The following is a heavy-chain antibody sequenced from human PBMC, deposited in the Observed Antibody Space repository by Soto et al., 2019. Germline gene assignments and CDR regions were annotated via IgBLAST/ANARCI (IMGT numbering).Heavy chain of an antibody. J-gene: IGHJ4*02. Sequence: SETRSLTCAGYGGSFSGYYWSWIRQPPGKGLEWIGEINHSGSTNYNPSLKSRVTISVDTSKNQFSLKLSSVTAADTAVFYCARGPRGGRLDSWGQGTLVTVS. CDR3: ARGPRGGRLDS. V-gene: IGHV4-34*01. CDR2: INHSGST. D-gene: IGHD2-15*01. CDR1: GGSFSGYY.